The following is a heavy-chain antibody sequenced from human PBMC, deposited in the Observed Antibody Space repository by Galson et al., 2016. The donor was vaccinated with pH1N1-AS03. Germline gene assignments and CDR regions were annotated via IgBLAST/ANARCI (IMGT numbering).Heavy chain of an antibody. V-gene: IGHV3-33*01. CDR2: IWYDGSNK. J-gene: IGHJ4*02. CDR1: GFTFRDYG. D-gene: IGHD5-24*01. Sequence: SLRLSCAASGFTFRDYGFHWVRQAPGKGLEWVAVIWYDGSNKNYVDSVKGRFIVSRDNSNDTLYLQMNSLRAEDTAVYYCVRDRPNYNVYLDHWGQGILVTVSS. CDR3: VRDRPNYNVYLDH.